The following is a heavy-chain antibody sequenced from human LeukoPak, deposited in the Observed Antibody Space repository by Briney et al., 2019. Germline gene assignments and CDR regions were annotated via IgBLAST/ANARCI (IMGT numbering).Heavy chain of an antibody. CDR1: GFTFSNYD. D-gene: IGHD6-13*01. CDR2: ISGSGSST. J-gene: IGHJ4*02. CDR3: AKAIAATGRWWIFDY. Sequence: GGSLRLSCATSGFTFSNYDMGWVRQAPGEGLEWVSSISGSGSSTYYADSVKGRFTISRDNPKNAQYLQMSSLRAEDTAVYYCAKAIAATGRWWIFDYWGQGTLVTVSS. V-gene: IGHV3-23*01.